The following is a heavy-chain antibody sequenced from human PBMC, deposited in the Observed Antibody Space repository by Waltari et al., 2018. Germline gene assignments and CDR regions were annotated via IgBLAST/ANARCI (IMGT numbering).Heavy chain of an antibody. Sequence: EVQLVVSGGGLIQLGGSLSLSCAASGFTVSSNYISWVRQAPGKGLEWVSVIYNGGSTYSADTVKDRFTISIDNSKNTLYLQVNSLNAEDTAEYYCAISPSGRSGYYFYWYFDLWGRGTLVTVSS. CDR1: GFTVSSNY. CDR2: IYNGGST. V-gene: IGHV3-53*01. CDR3: AISPSGRSGYYFYWYFDL. D-gene: IGHD3-22*01. J-gene: IGHJ2*01.